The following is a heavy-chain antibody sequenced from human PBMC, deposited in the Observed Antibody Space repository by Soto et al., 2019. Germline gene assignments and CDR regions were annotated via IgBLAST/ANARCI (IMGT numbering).Heavy chain of an antibody. CDR3: AKDPFVLQYSQWHWFDS. CDR2: ISASGGSI. D-gene: IGHD3-9*01. V-gene: IGHV3-23*01. J-gene: IGHJ5*01. Sequence: PGGSLRLSCTASTFTFYNFAMNWVRQAPGKGLEWVAAISASGGSIYYADSLKGRFTISRDNPKSTLFLEMNSLRAEDTAVYYCAKDPFVLQYSQWHWFDSWGQGTLVTVSS. CDR1: TFTFYNFA.